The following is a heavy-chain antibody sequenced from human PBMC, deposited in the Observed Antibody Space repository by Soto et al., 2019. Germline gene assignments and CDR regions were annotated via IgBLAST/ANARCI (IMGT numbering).Heavy chain of an antibody. D-gene: IGHD2-8*02. J-gene: IGHJ4*02. CDR2: INHSGST. Sequence: QVQLQQWGAGLLKPSETLSLTCAVYGGSFSGYYWTWIRQPPGTGLEWIGEINHSGSTNYNPSLKSRVPISVDTSKNQFSLKPTSVTAADTAGYYCARDKITGLFDYWGQGTLVTVSS. CDR3: ARDKITGLFDY. CDR1: GGSFSGYY. V-gene: IGHV4-34*01.